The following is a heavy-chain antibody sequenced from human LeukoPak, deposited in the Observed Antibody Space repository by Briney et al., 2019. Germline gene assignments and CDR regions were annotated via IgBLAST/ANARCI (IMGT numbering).Heavy chain of an antibody. V-gene: IGHV3-7*01. CDR2: IKQDGSQK. CDR1: VFTFCSYW. J-gene: IGHJ6*03. Sequence: GEALILSCSASVFTFCSYWRSRVRRTRGKGLGGVANIKQDGSQKYYVETVKGRFTISRDNAKNSLYLQMNSLRAEDTAVYYCGRDDRSGGLYYYYYMDVWGKGTTVTVSS. CDR3: GRDDRSGGLYYYYYMDV. D-gene: IGHD3-22*01.